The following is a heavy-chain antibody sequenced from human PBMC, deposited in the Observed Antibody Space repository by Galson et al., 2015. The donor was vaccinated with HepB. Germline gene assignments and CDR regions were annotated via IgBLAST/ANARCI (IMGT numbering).Heavy chain of an antibody. D-gene: IGHD1-1*01. CDR1: GDSVSSNSAA. V-gene: IGHV6-1*01. CDR2: TYYRSKWYN. CDR3: AGGAGNWNDEGALDAFDI. Sequence: CAISGDSVSSNSAAWNWIRQSPSRGLEWLGRTYYRSKWYNDYAVSVKSRITINPDTSKNQFSLQLNSVTPEDTAVYYCAGGAGNWNDEGALDAFDIWGQGTMVTVSS. J-gene: IGHJ3*02.